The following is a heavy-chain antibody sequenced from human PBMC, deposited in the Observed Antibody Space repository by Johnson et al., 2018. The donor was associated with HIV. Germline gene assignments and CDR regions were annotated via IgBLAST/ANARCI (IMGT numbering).Heavy chain of an antibody. CDR2: ISYDGSNK. CDR3: AKVYCGGDCSFGGAAFNI. J-gene: IGHJ3*02. V-gene: IGHV3-30*04. D-gene: IGHD2-21*02. Sequence: QVQLVESGGGVVQPGRSLRLSCAAYGFTFSSYAMHWVRQAPGKGLDWVAVISYDGSNKYYADSVKGRFTISRDNSKNTLYLQMNSLRAEDTAVYYCAKVYCGGDCSFGGAAFNIWGQGTMVTVSS. CDR1: GFTFSSYA.